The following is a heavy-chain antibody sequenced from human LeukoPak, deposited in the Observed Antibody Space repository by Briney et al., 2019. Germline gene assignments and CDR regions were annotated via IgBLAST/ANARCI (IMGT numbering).Heavy chain of an antibody. CDR1: GYTFTSYY. CDR2: INPNSGGT. V-gene: IGHV1-2*02. J-gene: IGHJ4*02. CDR3: ARASYSYDISGWVPFDY. Sequence: GASVKVSCKASGYTFTSYYMHWVRQAPGQGLEWMGWINPNSGGTNYAQKFQGRVTMTGDTSISTAYMELSRLRSDDTAVYYCARASYSYDISGWVPFDYWGQGTLVTVSS. D-gene: IGHD3-22*01.